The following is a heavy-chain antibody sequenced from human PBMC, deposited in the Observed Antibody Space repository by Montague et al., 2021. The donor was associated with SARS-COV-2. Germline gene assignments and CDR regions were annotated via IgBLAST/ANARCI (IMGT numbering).Heavy chain of an antibody. V-gene: IGHV4-34*01. D-gene: IGHD3-3*02. CDR1: GGSFSGCY. CDR3: ARGRGLAVLFDFYYYGMDV. Sequence: SETLSLTCAVYGGSFSGCYWTWIRQPPGKGLEWIGENNYSGSTNYNPSLKSRVTMSVDMSKTQFSLKLRSVTAADTAVYYCARGRGLAVLFDFYYYGMDVWGQGTTVTVSS. J-gene: IGHJ6*02. CDR2: NNYSGST.